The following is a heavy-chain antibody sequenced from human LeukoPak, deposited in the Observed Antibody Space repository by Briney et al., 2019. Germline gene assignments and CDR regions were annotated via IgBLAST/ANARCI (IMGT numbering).Heavy chain of an antibody. Sequence: GTSLRLSCAASGFPFSRYAAHWVRQAPGKGLEWVALRSHDGGIEDYADSVKGRFTISRDNSRNTLYLQMNSLRAEDTAVYYCARQGDGYGLDYWGQGTLVTVSS. D-gene: IGHD5-18*01. CDR3: ARQGDGYGLDY. CDR1: GFPFSRYA. CDR2: RSHDGGIE. J-gene: IGHJ4*02. V-gene: IGHV3-30-3*01.